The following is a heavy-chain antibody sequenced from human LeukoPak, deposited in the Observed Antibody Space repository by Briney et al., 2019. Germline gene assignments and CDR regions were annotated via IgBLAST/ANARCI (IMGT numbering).Heavy chain of an antibody. CDR1: GFTFSSYG. CDR3: AKVLGSYGLDAFDT. Sequence: GGTLRLSCAASGFTFSSYGMSWVRQAPGKGLEWVSAISGSGGSTYYADSVKGRFTISRDNSKNTLYLQMNSLRAEDTAVYYCAKVLGSYGLDAFDTWGQGTMVTVSS. D-gene: IGHD1-26*01. J-gene: IGHJ3*02. V-gene: IGHV3-23*01. CDR2: ISGSGGST.